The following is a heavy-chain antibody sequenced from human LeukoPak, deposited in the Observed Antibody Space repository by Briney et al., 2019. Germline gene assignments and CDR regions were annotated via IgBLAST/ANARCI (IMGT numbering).Heavy chain of an antibody. CDR3: ARVAETQLWLRSAFDH. Sequence: GGSLRLSCVASGFTFSSYSMYWVRQAPGKGLEWLSYIDSSSIAIYYADSVRSRFTISRDNAKDSLFLHMNSLRDEDTAVYYCARVAETQLWLRSAFDHWGQGTLVTVSS. CDR1: GFTFSSYS. J-gene: IGHJ4*02. CDR2: IDSSSIAI. D-gene: IGHD5-18*01. V-gene: IGHV3-48*02.